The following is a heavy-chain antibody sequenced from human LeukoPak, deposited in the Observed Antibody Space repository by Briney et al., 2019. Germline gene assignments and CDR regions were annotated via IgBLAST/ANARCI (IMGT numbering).Heavy chain of an antibody. Sequence: SETLSLTCAVYGGSFSGYYWSWIRQPPGKGLEWIGEINHSGSTNYNPSLKSRVTISVDTSKNQFSLKLSSVTAADTAVYYCARLKAGYSGYDSRYYFDYWGQGTLVTVSS. CDR3: ARLKAGYSGYDSRYYFDY. CDR2: INHSGST. D-gene: IGHD5-12*01. CDR1: GGSFSGYY. V-gene: IGHV4-34*01. J-gene: IGHJ4*02.